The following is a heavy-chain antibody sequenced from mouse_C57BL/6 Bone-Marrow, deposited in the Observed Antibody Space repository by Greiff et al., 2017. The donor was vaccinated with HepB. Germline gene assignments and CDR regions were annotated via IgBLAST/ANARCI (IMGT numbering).Heavy chain of an antibody. CDR3: ARNCGYYESAY. D-gene: IGHD2-3*01. CDR1: GFSLTSYG. J-gene: IGHJ3*01. V-gene: IGHV2-2*01. Sequence: QVQLKESGPGLVQPSQCLSITCTVSGFSLTSYGVHWVRQSPGKGLEWLGVIWSGGSTDYNAAFLSRLSIIKDNSKSQVFFIMNSLQADDTAIYYYARNCGYYESAYWGQGTLVTVSA. CDR2: IWSGGST.